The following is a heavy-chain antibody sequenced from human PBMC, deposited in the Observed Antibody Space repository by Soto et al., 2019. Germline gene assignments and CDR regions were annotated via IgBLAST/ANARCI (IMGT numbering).Heavy chain of an antibody. D-gene: IGHD1-26*01. Sequence: SLRLSCAASGFTFDDYGMHWVRQAPGKGLEWVSGISWNSYTIDYADSVKGRFTISRDNAKNSLYLEMNSLRPEDTALYFCAKDSGSYYAPLDYWGQGTLVTVSS. CDR3: AKDSGSYYAPLDY. J-gene: IGHJ4*02. V-gene: IGHV3-9*01. CDR2: ISWNSYTI. CDR1: GFTFDDYG.